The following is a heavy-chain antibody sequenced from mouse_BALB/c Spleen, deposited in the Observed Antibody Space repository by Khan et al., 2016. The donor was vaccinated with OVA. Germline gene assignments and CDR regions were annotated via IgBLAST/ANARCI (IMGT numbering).Heavy chain of an antibody. V-gene: IGHV3-6*02. J-gene: IGHJ3*01. CDR2: ITSGGSF. D-gene: IGHD3-1*01. Sequence: VQLKESGPGLVKPSQSLSLTCSVTGYSITSGCYWNWIRQFPGNKLEWVGYITSGGSFNYNLSLKNRISISRYTSNNQFFLKSNSVTSEKTATYYCSRAGRWFDYWGQGTLVTVSA. CDR1: GYSITSGCY. CDR3: SRAGRWFDY.